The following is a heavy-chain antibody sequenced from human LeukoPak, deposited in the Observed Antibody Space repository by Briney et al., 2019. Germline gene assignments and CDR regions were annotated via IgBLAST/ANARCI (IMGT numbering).Heavy chain of an antibody. CDR2: IFYRGST. J-gene: IGHJ4*02. CDR3: VRGPTRYYLDY. D-gene: IGHD1-1*01. CDR1: GGSINTYY. V-gene: IGHV4-59*01. Sequence: SETLSLTCTVSGGSINTYYWSWIRQPPGKGLEWIGHIFYRGSTNHNPSLKSRVTISLDTSNNQFSLKLSFVTTADTAVYFCVRGPTRYYLDYWGQGTLVTVSS.